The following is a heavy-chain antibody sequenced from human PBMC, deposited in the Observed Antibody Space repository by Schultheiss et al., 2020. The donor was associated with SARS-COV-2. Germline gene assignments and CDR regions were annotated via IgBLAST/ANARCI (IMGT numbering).Heavy chain of an antibody. Sequence: GGSLRLSCSASGFTFSSYGMHWVRQAPGKGLEWVAVISYDGSNKYYADSVKGRFTISRDNSKNTLYLQMNSLRAEDTAVYYCTPGTSEIYGMDVWGQGTTVTVSS. CDR1: GFTFSSYG. J-gene: IGHJ6*02. CDR3: TPGTSEIYGMDV. CDR2: ISYDGSNK. D-gene: IGHD3-10*01. V-gene: IGHV3-30*03.